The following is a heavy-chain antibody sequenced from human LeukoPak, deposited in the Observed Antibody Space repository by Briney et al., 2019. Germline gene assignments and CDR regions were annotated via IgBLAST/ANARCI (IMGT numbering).Heavy chain of an antibody. D-gene: IGHD6-13*01. J-gene: IGHJ5*02. CDR2: INHSGST. V-gene: IGHV4-34*01. CDR3: ARAHIQQLVGWFDP. CDR1: GGSFSGYY. Sequence: SETLSLTCAVYGGSFSGYYWSWIRQPPGKGLEWIGEINHSGSTNYNPSLKSRVTISVDTSKNQFSLKLSSVTAADTAVYYCARAHIQQLVGWFDPWGQGTLVTVSS.